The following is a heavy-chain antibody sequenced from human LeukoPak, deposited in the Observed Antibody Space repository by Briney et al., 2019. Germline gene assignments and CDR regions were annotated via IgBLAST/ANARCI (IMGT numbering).Heavy chain of an antibody. CDR3: AKDQGSGWLWADY. D-gene: IGHD6-19*01. Sequence: SETLSLTCAVYGGSFSGYYWSWIRQPPGKGLEWIGEINHSGSTNYNPSLKSRVTISVDTSKNQFSLKLSSVTAADTAVYYCAKDQGSGWLWADYWGQGTLVTVSS. CDR1: GGSFSGYY. V-gene: IGHV4-34*01. CDR2: INHSGST. J-gene: IGHJ4*02.